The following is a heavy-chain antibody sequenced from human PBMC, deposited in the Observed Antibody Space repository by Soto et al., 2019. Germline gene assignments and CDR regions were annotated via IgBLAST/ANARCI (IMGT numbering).Heavy chain of an antibody. Sequence: LRLSCAASGFTFSSYAMSWVRQAPGKGLEWVSAISGSGGSTYYADSVKGRFTISRDNSKNTLYLQMNSLRAEDTAVYYCATSYSSSSRAVYWGQGTLVTVSS. V-gene: IGHV3-23*01. CDR3: ATSYSSSSRAVY. CDR2: ISGSGGST. J-gene: IGHJ4*02. D-gene: IGHD6-6*01. CDR1: GFTFSSYA.